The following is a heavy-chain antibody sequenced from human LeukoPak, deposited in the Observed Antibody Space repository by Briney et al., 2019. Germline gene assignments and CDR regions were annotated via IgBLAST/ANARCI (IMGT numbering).Heavy chain of an antibody. V-gene: IGHV3-23*01. Sequence: GGSLRLSCAASGFTFSNYAMTWVRQAPGKGLEWVSVITNSGGGTYCADSVRGRFTISRDNSRNTLYLQMNSLRADDTAIYYCAKARAFDIWGQGTMVTVSS. CDR1: GFTFSNYA. CDR3: AKARAFDI. J-gene: IGHJ3*02. CDR2: ITNSGGGT.